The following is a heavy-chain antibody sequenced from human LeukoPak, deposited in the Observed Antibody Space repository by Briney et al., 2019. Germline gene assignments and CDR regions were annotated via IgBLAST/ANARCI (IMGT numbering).Heavy chain of an antibody. CDR3: AKGRGASSTSCYNY. CDR2: LSGSGDST. Sequence: GGSLRLSCAASGFAFSNYAMSWVRQAPGKGLEWVTTLSGSGDSTFYADSVRGRFTISRDNSKNTLYLQMNSLRAEDTAVYYRAKGRGASSTSCYNYWGQGTLVTVSS. D-gene: IGHD2-2*02. CDR1: GFAFSNYA. J-gene: IGHJ4*02. V-gene: IGHV3-23*01.